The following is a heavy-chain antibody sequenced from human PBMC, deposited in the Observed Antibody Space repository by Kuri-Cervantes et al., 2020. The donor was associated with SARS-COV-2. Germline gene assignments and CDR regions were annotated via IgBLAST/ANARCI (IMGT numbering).Heavy chain of an antibody. D-gene: IGHD3-22*01. CDR1: GFTFSNAW. J-gene: IGHJ4*02. Sequence: GESLKISCAASGFTFSNAWMSWVRQAPGKGLEWVGRIKSKTDGGTTDYAAPVKGRFTISRDDSKNTLYLQMNSLKTEDTAVYYCTTAGFHCYDSSGYYYSRYYFDYWGQGTLVTVSS. V-gene: IGHV3-15*01. CDR3: TTAGFHCYDSSGYYYSRYYFDY. CDR2: IKSKTDGGTT.